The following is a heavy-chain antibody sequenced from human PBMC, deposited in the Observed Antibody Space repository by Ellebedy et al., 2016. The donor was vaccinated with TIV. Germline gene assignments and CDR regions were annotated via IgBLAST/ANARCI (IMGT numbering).Heavy chain of an antibody. CDR2: IRYDGSNK. Sequence: GESLKISCAASGFTFSDYGMYWVRQAPGKGLEWVAMIRYDGSNKYYPDSVKGRFNVSRDDSNNTLYLQMNSLRVEDTAVYYCAKDPIAHVALYYFDYWGQGTLVTVSS. CDR1: GFTFSDYG. V-gene: IGHV3-30*02. J-gene: IGHJ4*02. D-gene: IGHD2-21*01. CDR3: AKDPIAHVALYYFDY.